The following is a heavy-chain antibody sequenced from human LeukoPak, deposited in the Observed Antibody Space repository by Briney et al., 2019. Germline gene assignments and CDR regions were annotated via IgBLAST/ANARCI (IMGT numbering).Heavy chain of an antibody. CDR3: ARASSYSSSWFFDY. CDR2: IKQDGSEK. J-gene: IGHJ4*02. CDR1: GFTFSSYW. Sequence: PGGSLRLSCAASGFTFSSYWMSWVRQAPGKGLEWVANIKQDGSEKYYVDSVKGRFTISRDNAKNSLYLQMNSLRAEDTAVYYCARASSYSSSWFFDYWGQGTLVTVSS. D-gene: IGHD6-13*01. V-gene: IGHV3-7*01.